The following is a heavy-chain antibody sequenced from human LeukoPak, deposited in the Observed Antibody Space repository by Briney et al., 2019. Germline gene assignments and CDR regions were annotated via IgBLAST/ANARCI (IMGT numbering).Heavy chain of an antibody. CDR2: INRDGSST. D-gene: IGHD5-18*01. Sequence: GGSLRLSCAASGVIFSNYWMHWVRQAPGEGLVWVPRINRDGSSTSYADSVKGRFTISRDNAKNTLYLQMNSLRGEDTAVYYCARGGGYSYGSFDYWGQGTLVTVSS. J-gene: IGHJ4*02. CDR3: ARGGGYSYGSFDY. CDR1: GVIFSNYW. V-gene: IGHV3-74*01.